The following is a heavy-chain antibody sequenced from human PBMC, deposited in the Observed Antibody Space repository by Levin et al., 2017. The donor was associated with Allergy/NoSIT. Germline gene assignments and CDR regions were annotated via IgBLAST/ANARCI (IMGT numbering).Heavy chain of an antibody. CDR3: ARWGLITIVGVVRVRAGYDY. D-gene: IGHD3-3*01. Sequence: SETLSLTCAVYGGSFSGYYWSWIRQPPGKGLEWIGEINHSGSTNYNPSLKSRVTISVDTSTNQFSLKLSSVTAADTAVYYCARWGLITIVGVVRVRAGYDYWGQGTLVTVSS. CDR2: INHSGST. J-gene: IGHJ4*02. V-gene: IGHV4-34*01. CDR1: GGSFSGYY.